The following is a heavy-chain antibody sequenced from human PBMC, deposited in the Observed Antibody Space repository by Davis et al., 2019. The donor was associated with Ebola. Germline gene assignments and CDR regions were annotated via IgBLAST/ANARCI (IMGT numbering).Heavy chain of an antibody. V-gene: IGHV3-15*01. CDR2: IKSKTDGGTT. Sequence: GGSLRLSCAASGFTFSSYAMSWVRQAPGKGLEWVGRIKSKTDGGTTDYAAPVKGRFTISRDDSKNTLYLQMNSLKTEDTAVYYCTTRRLVVVPAAILEDWGQGTLVTVSS. CDR1: GFTFSSYA. J-gene: IGHJ4*02. CDR3: TTRRLVVVPAAILED. D-gene: IGHD2-2*02.